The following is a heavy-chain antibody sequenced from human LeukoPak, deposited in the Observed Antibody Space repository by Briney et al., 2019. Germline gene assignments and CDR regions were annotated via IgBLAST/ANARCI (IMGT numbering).Heavy chain of an antibody. CDR1: GGSISSSSYY. CDR3: AREDREIVVVTT. J-gene: IGHJ4*02. Sequence: SETLSLTCTVSGGSISSSSYYWGWIRQPPGKGLEWIGSIYYSGSTYYNPSLKSRVTISVDTSKNQFSLKLSSVTAADTAAYYCAREDREIVVVTTWGQGTLVTVSS. V-gene: IGHV4-39*07. D-gene: IGHD3-22*01. CDR2: IYYSGST.